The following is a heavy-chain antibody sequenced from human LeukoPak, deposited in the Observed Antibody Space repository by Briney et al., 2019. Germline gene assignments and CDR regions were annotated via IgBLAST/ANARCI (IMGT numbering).Heavy chain of an antibody. CDR2: ISYDGSNK. J-gene: IGHJ4*02. CDR1: GFTFSSYA. D-gene: IGHD2-15*01. CDR3: ARVPAYSFTEHHCSGGSCYSHNY. V-gene: IGHV3-30-3*01. Sequence: GGSLRLSCAASGFTFSSYAMHWVRQAPGKGLEWVAVISYDGSNKYYADSVKGRFTISRDNSKNTLYLQMNSLRAEDTAVYYCARVPAYSFTEHHCSGGSCYSHNYWGQGTLVTVSS.